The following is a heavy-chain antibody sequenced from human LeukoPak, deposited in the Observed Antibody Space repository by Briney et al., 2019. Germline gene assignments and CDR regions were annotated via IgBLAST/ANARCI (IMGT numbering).Heavy chain of an antibody. V-gene: IGHV3-30*18. CDR1: GFTFSSYG. D-gene: IGHD6-19*01. CDR3: AKGGSSGWNFIDY. J-gene: IGHJ4*02. Sequence: GGSLRLSCAASGFTFSSYGMHWVRQAPGKGLEWVAVISYDGSNKYYADSVKGRFTISRDNSKNTLYLQMNSLRPEDTAVYYCAKGGSSGWNFIDYCGQGTLVTVS. CDR2: ISYDGSNK.